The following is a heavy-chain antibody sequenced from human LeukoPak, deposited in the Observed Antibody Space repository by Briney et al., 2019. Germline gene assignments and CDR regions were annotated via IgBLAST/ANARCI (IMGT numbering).Heavy chain of an antibody. CDR2: IYTSGSN. CDR1: GGSISRYY. D-gene: IGHD3-22*01. V-gene: IGHV4-4*07. J-gene: IGHJ4*02. Sequence: PSETLSLTRTVSGGSISRYYWSWIGQPAGKGLEWIGCIYTSGSNNYNPSLKSQVTISVDTSKNQFSLKLGSVHAADTALYYCARRTYYDSSGYYCSRFDYWGQGTLVTVSS. CDR3: ARRTYYDSSGYYCSRFDY.